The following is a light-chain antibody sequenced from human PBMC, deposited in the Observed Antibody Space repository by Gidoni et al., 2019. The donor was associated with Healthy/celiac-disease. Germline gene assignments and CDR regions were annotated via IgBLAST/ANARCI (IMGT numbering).Light chain of an antibody. V-gene: IGKV1-5*03. CDR1: QSISSW. CDR3: QQYNSYPWT. CDR2: KAS. J-gene: IGKJ1*01. Sequence: IQMTQSPSTLSASVGDRVTITCRASQSISSWLAWYQQKPGKAPKLLTYKASRLESGGPSRFSGSGSGTEFTLTISSLQPDDFATYYCQQYNSYPWTFGQGTKVEIK.